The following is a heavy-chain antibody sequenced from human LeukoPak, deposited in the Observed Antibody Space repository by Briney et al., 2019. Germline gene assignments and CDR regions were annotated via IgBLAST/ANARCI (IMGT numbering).Heavy chain of an antibody. Sequence: SETLSLTCTVSGGSISSSSYYWGWIRQPPGKGLEWIGCIYYSGSTYYNPSLKSRVTISVDTSKNQFSLKLSSVTAADTAVYYCARVSSSTHIVGATPYYFDYWGQGTLVTVSS. D-gene: IGHD1-26*01. V-gene: IGHV4-39*07. CDR1: GGSISSSSYY. CDR2: IYYSGST. CDR3: ARVSSSTHIVGATPYYFDY. J-gene: IGHJ4*02.